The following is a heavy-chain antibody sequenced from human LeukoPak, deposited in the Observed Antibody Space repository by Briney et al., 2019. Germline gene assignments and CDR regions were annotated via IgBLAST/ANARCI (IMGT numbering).Heavy chain of an antibody. D-gene: IGHD3-10*01. CDR3: ARRASYDPRITMVRGVYTAYDY. V-gene: IGHV3-7*01. CDR1: GFTFSSYW. CDR2: IKQDGSEK. J-gene: IGHJ4*02. Sequence: PGGSLRLSCAASGFTFSSYWMSWVRQAPGKGLEWVANIKQDGSEKYYVDSVKGRFTISRDNAKNSLYLQMNSLRAEDTAVYYCARRASYDPRITMVRGVYTAYDYWGQGTLVTVSS.